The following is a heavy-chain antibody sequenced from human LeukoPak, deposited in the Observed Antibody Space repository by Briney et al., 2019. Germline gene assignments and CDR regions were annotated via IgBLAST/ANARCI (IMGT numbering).Heavy chain of an antibody. CDR3: ARPTASSGIRAFDI. D-gene: IGHD3-10*01. J-gene: IGHJ3*02. CDR2: IYQSGST. Sequence: PSETLSLTCTVSGGSISSSSYYWGWIRQPPGKGLEWIGYIYQSGSTYYNPSLKSRVTISVDRAKNQFSLKLSSVTAADTVVYYCARPTASSGIRAFDIWGQGTVVTVSS. CDR1: GGSISSSSYY. V-gene: IGHV4-39*07.